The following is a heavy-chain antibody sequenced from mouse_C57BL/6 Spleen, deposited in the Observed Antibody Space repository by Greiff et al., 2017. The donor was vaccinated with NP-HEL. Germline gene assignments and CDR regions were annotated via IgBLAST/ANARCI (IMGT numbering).Heavy chain of an antibody. CDR1: GYTFTSYW. D-gene: IGHD2-4*01. CDR2: IHPNSGST. Sequence: QVQLQQPGAELVKPGASVQLSCKASGYTFTSYWMHWVKQRPGQGLEWIGMIHPNSGSTNYNEKFKSKATLTVDKSSSTAYMQLSSLTSEDSAVYYCAREDDYDGYYAMDYWGQGTSVTVSS. CDR3: AREDDYDGYYAMDY. J-gene: IGHJ4*01. V-gene: IGHV1-64*01.